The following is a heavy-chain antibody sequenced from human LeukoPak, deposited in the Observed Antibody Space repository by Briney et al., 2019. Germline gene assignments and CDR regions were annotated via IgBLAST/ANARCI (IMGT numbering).Heavy chain of an antibody. V-gene: IGHV4-59*08. CDR1: GGSISSYY. CDR2: IYYSGST. J-gene: IGHJ4*02. Sequence: PSETLSLTCTVSGGSISSYYWSWIRQPPGKGLEWIGYIYYSGSTNYNPSLKSRVTISVDTSKNQFSLKLSSVTAADTAVYYCARGRHYGDGFDYWGQGTLVTVSS. CDR3: ARGRHYGDGFDY. D-gene: IGHD4-17*01.